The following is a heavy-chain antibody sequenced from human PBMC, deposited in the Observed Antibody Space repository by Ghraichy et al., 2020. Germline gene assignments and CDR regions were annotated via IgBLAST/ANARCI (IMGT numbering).Heavy chain of an antibody. V-gene: IGHV4-31*03. J-gene: IGHJ4*02. CDR3: ARGRDNSKIHE. CDR1: GGSISSGSYY. CDR2: IYYGGST. Sequence: SETLSLTCTVSGGSISSGSYYWSWIRQHPGKGLEWIGSIYYGGSTYYNPSLKSRITTSVDTSKNQFSLRLSSVSAADTAVYYCARGRDNSKIHEWGQGTLVTVSS. D-gene: IGHD6-13*01.